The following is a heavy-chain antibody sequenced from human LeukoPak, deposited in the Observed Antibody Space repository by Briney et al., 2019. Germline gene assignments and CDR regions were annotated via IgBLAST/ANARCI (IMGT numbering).Heavy chain of an antibody. D-gene: IGHD6-6*01. CDR2: INHSGST. CDR1: GGSFSGYY. V-gene: IGHV4-34*01. J-gene: IGHJ4*02. CDR3: ARGLFGAAPRLFDY. Sequence: ASETLSPTCAVYGGSFSGYYWSWIRQPPGKGLEWIGEINHSGSTNYNPSLKSRVTISVDTSKNQFSLKLSSVTAADTAVYYCARGLFGAAPRLFDYWGRGTLVTVSS.